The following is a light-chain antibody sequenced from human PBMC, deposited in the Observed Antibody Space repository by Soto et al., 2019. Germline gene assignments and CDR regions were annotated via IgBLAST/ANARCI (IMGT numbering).Light chain of an antibody. J-gene: IGLJ1*01. CDR1: SSDVGAYNY. V-gene: IGLV2-14*03. Sequence: QSVLTQPASVSVSPGQSITISCTGTSSDVGAYNYVSWYQQHPGKAPRLMIYDVNNRPSGVSNRFSGSKSGNTASLTISGLQAEDEADYYCSSYTSSSTYVFGTGTKVTVL. CDR3: SSYTSSSTYV. CDR2: DVN.